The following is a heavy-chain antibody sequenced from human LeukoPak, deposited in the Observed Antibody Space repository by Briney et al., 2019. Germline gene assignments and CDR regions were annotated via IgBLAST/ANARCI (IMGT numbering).Heavy chain of an antibody. J-gene: IGHJ6*03. V-gene: IGHV3-30*02. D-gene: IGHD1-26*01. CDR1: GFTFSSYG. CDR3: ARDPYSGSYGNYYYYFMDV. Sequence: GGSLRLSCAASGFTFSSYGMHWVRQAPGKGLEWVAFIRHDGSNKYYADSAKGRFTISRDNSKNTLYLQMNSLRAEDTAVYYCARDPYSGSYGNYYYYFMDVWGKGTTVTISS. CDR2: IRHDGSNK.